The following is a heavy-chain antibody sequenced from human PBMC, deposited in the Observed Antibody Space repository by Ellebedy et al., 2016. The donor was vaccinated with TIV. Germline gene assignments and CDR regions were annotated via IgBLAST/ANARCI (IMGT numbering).Heavy chain of an antibody. J-gene: IGHJ4*02. CDR3: ARQVSTPGWSYDY. CDR2: IFTGDSPT. Sequence: PGGSLRLSCKASGYGFTGYWIAWVRQMPGKGLEWVGIIFTGDSPTKYGPSFQGPVTISADKSINTAYLQWSSLKASDTAMYYCARQVSTPGWSYDYWGQGALVTVSS. D-gene: IGHD2-15*01. CDR1: GYGFTGYW. V-gene: IGHV5-51*01.